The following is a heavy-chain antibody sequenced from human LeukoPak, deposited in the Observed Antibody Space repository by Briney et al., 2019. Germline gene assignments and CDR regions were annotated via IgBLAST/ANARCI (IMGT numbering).Heavy chain of an antibody. J-gene: IGHJ5*02. CDR3: ARSNYDILTGYHYNWFDP. CDR1: GGPISSGGYY. D-gene: IGHD3-9*01. Sequence: SETLSLTCTVSGGPISSGGYYWSWIRPPPGKGLEWIGYIYHSGSTYYNPSLKSRVTISVDRSKNQFSLKLSSVTAADTAVYYCARSNYDILTGYHYNWFDPWGQGTLVTVSS. V-gene: IGHV4-30-2*01. CDR2: IYHSGST.